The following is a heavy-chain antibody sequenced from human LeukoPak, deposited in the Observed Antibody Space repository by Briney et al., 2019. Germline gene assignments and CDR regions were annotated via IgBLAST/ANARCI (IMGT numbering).Heavy chain of an antibody. D-gene: IGHD3-3*01. J-gene: IGHJ6*02. V-gene: IGHV3-30*18. CDR3: AKDTGPAHPILTPHYSGVDV. Sequence: AGGSLRLSCAASGFTFKTYGMHWVRQAPGKELEWVAVISYDGSNKDYADSVKGRFTISRDNSKNTLYLQMNSLRAEDTSVYYCAKDTGPAHPILTPHYSGVDVWGQGTTVTVSS. CDR1: GFTFKTYG. CDR2: ISYDGSNK.